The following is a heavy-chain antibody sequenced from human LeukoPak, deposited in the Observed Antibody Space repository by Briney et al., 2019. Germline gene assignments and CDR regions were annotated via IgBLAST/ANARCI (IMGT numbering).Heavy chain of an antibody. V-gene: IGHV3-30*02. J-gene: IGHJ4*02. CDR3: AKEKGDTAMAPYYFDY. Sequence: GGSLRLSCAASGFTFSSYGMHWVRQAPGKGLEWVAFIRYDGSNKYYADSVKGRFTISRDNSKNTLYLQMNSLRAEGTAVYYCAKEKGDTAMAPYYFDYWGQGTLVTVSS. CDR1: GFTFSSYG. CDR2: IRYDGSNK. D-gene: IGHD5-18*01.